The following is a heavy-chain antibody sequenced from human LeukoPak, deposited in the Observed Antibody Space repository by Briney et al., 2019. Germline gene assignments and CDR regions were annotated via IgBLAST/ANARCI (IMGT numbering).Heavy chain of an antibody. Sequence: GGSLRLSCAASGFTFNNYWMRWVRQAPGKGLEWVANIKQDGSQKYYVDSVQGRFTISRDNAKNSLYLQTNSLRAEDTAVYYCARGDGAISTAGGYYFDFWGRGTLVTVSS. CDR3: ARGDGAISTAGGYYFDF. V-gene: IGHV3-7*01. J-gene: IGHJ4*02. CDR2: IKQDGSQK. CDR1: GFTFNNYW. D-gene: IGHD2-8*02.